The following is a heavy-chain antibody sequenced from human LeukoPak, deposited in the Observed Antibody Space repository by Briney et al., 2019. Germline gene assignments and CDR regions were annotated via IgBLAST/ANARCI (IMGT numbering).Heavy chain of an antibody. V-gene: IGHV4-39*01. J-gene: IGHJ4*02. CDR2: IYYSGST. CDR3: ARQSSRYYGSTPDY. CDR1: VGSISSSSYY. D-gene: IGHD4-17*01. Sequence: SETLSLTCTVSVGSISSSSYYWGGIRQPPGKGLEWIGSIYYSGSTYYNPSLKSRVTLSVDTSKNQFSLKLSSVTAADTAVYYCARQSSRYYGSTPDYWGQGTLVTVSS.